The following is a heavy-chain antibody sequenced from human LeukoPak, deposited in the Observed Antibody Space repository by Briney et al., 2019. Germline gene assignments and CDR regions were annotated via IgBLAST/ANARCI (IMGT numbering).Heavy chain of an antibody. V-gene: IGHV1-2*02. Sequence: ASVKVSCKASGYTFTAYYLHWVRQAPGQGLEWMGWINPNSGGTNYAQEFQGRVTMTRDTSISTAYMELSRLRSDDTAVYYCARSSIAAGDGDYWGQGTLVTVSS. CDR1: GYTFTAYY. CDR2: INPNSGGT. D-gene: IGHD6-6*01. J-gene: IGHJ4*02. CDR3: ARSSIAAGDGDY.